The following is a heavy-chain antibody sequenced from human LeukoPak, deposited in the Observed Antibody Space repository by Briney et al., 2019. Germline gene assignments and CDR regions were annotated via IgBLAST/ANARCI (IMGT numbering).Heavy chain of an antibody. CDR2: INPSGGST. CDR1: GYTFTSYY. D-gene: IGHD1-1*01. Sequence: ASVKVSCKASGYTFTSYYMHWVRQAPGQGLEWMGIINPSGGSTSYAQKFQGRVTMTRNTSISTAYMELSSLRSEDTAVYYCARVGGDWNDDYWGQGTLVTVSS. V-gene: IGHV1-46*01. J-gene: IGHJ4*02. CDR3: ARVGGDWNDDY.